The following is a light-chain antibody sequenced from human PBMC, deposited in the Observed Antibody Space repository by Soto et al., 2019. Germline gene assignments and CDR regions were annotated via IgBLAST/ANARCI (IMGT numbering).Light chain of an antibody. Sequence: DIQMTQSPSSLSASVGNRVTITCRASQSISSWLAWYQQKPGKAPKLLIYDASTLESGVPSRFTGRGSGTEFTLTISSLQPEDFAGYYCQQTYSSPITFGQGTRLEI. V-gene: IGKV1-5*01. CDR2: DAS. CDR1: QSISSW. J-gene: IGKJ5*01. CDR3: QQTYSSPIT.